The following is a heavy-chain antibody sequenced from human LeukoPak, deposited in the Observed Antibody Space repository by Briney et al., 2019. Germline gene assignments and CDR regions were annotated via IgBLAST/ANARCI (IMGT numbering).Heavy chain of an antibody. CDR1: GFPFSSFA. Sequence: PGGSLRLSCAASGFPFSSFALSWVRQAPGRGLEWVSAISGGGGGTYYADSVKGRFAISRDNSKNTSYLQMNSLRAEDTAVYYCAKDSDSSGYSRPFDYWGQGTLVTVSS. CDR2: ISGGGGGT. D-gene: IGHD3-22*01. J-gene: IGHJ4*02. V-gene: IGHV3-23*01. CDR3: AKDSDSSGYSRPFDY.